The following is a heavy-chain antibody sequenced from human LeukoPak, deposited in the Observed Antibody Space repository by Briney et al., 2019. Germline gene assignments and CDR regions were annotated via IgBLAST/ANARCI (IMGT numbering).Heavy chain of an antibody. J-gene: IGHJ4*02. CDR3: AKDSGFTAAGPFDS. CDR1: GFIFSNYG. CDR2: ISGSGGST. Sequence: QSGGSLRLSCAASGFIFSNYGMNWVRQAPGKGLEWVSAISGSGGSTYYADSVEGRFTISRDNSKNTLYVQMNSLRAEDTAVFYCAKDSGFTAAGPFDSWGQGTPVTVSS. D-gene: IGHD6-13*01. V-gene: IGHV3-23*01.